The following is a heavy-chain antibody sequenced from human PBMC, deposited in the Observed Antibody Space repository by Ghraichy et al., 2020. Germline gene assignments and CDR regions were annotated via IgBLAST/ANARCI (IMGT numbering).Heavy chain of an antibody. D-gene: IGHD5-12*01. CDR1: GFSLNEPRMG. V-gene: IGHV2-26*01. J-gene: IGHJ5*02. Sequence: SGPTLVKPTETLTLTCTVSGFSLNEPRMGVGWIRQPPGKALEWLAHIDEGPYSRVLNSRVTISKDTSKSQVVLTMANKDPGDTATYYCARGLSGYGGYDSWGQGTLVTVSS. CDR3: ARGLSGYGGYDS. CDR2: IDEG.